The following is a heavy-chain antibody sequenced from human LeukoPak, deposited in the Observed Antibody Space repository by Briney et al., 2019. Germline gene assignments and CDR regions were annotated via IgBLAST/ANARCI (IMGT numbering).Heavy chain of an antibody. CDR1: GFTFSSYA. D-gene: IGHD5-18*01. CDR3: AKGLDTVMVLEYNWFDP. Sequence: PGGSLRLSCAASGFTFSSYAMSWVRQAPGKGLEWVSAISGSGGSTYYADSVKGRFTISRDNSKNTLYLQMNSLRAEDTAVYYCAKGLDTVMVLEYNWFDPWGQGTLVTVSS. V-gene: IGHV3-23*01. CDR2: ISGSGGST. J-gene: IGHJ5*02.